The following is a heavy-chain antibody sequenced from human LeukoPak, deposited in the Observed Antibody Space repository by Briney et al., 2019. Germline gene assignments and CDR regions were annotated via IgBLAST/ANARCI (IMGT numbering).Heavy chain of an antibody. CDR2: IYHSGST. J-gene: IGHJ4*02. V-gene: IGHV4-59*12. CDR3: ARAERIERYFDY. Sequence: SETLSLTCTVSGGSISSYYWNWIRQPPGKGLEWIGEIYHSGSTNYNPSLKSRVTISVDKSKNQFSLKLSSVTAADTAVYYCARAERIERYFDYWGQGTLVTVSS. CDR1: GGSISSYY. D-gene: IGHD5-18*01.